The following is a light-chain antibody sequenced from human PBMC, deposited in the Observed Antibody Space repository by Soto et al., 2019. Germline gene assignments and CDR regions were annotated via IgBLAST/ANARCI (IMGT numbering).Light chain of an antibody. Sequence: EIVMTQSPATLSVSPCERATLSCSASQSINSDVAWYQQKVGQTPRLLIHGASTRATGIAARFSGSGSGTEFTLTISSLQSEDFAVYYCHHYHNWPMTFGQGTRLEIK. CDR1: QSINSD. CDR2: GAS. J-gene: IGKJ5*01. V-gene: IGKV3D-15*01. CDR3: HHYHNWPMT.